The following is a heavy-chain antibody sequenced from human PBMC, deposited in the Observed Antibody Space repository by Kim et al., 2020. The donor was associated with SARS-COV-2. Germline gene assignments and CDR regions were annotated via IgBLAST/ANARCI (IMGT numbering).Heavy chain of an antibody. V-gene: IGHV3-23*01. Sequence: VKGRFTISRDKSTNTLYLQMNSLRAEDTAVYYCAKSIAAAGVDYYYGMDVWGQGTTVTVSS. J-gene: IGHJ6*02. CDR3: AKSIAAAGVDYYYGMDV. D-gene: IGHD6-13*01.